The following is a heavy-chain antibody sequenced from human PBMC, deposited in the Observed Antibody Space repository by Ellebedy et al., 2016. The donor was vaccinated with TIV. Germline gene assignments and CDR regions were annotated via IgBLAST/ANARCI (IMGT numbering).Heavy chain of an antibody. D-gene: IGHD3-10*01. CDR3: ARLLSGVDSMVRGQGAFDI. V-gene: IGHV4-34*01. CDR2: INHSGST. Sequence: MPSETLSLTCAVYGGSFSGYYWSWIRQPPGKGLEWIGEINHSGSTNYNPSLKSRVTISVDTSKNQFSLKLSSVTAADTAVYYCARLLSGVDSMVRGQGAFDIWGQGTMVTVSS. CDR1: GGSFSGYY. J-gene: IGHJ3*02.